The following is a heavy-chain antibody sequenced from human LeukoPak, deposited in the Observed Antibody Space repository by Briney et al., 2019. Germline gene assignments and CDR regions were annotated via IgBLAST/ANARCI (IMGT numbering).Heavy chain of an antibody. CDR1: VFTFSNAW. J-gene: IGHJ4*02. CDR3: TTDGTAYYDSSGYYYPDY. D-gene: IGHD3-22*01. CDR2: IKSKTDGGTT. V-gene: IGHV3-15*01. Sequence: PGGSLRLSCAASVFTFSNAWMSWGRQAPGKGLEWVGRIKSKTDGGTTDYAAPVKGRFTISRDDSKNTLYLQMNSLKTEDTAVYYCTTDGTAYYDSSGYYYPDYWGQGTLVTVSS.